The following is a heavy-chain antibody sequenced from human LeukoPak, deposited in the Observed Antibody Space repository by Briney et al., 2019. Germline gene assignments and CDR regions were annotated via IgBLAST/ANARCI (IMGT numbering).Heavy chain of an antibody. V-gene: IGHV3-53*01. Sequence: PGGSLRLSCAASAFTVSSSYMSWVRQAPGKGLDCVSIIFSDGGTSYSDSVKGRFTVSRDNSKNTLYLQMNNLRAEDTAVYYCAAGIYGVRGYSLDYWGQGTLVTVSS. CDR1: AFTVSSSY. CDR3: AAGIYGVRGYSLDY. J-gene: IGHJ4*02. CDR2: IFSDGGT. D-gene: IGHD3-22*01.